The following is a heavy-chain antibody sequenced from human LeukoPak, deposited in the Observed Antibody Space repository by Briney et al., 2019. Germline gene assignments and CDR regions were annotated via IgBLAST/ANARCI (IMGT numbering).Heavy chain of an antibody. CDR2: MNPNSGNT. D-gene: IGHD5-12*01. Sequence: ASVKVSCKASGYTFTSYDINWVRQATGQGLEWMGWMNPNSGNTNYAQKLQGRVTMTTDTSTSTAYMELRSLRSDDTAVYYCAREGGYSFRYGMDVWGQGTTVTVSS. J-gene: IGHJ6*02. V-gene: IGHV1-18*01. CDR3: AREGGYSFRYGMDV. CDR1: GYTFTSYD.